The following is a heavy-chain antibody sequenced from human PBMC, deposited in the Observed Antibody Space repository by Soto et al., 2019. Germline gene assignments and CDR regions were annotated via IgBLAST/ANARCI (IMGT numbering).Heavy chain of an antibody. D-gene: IGHD6-6*01. Sequence: QVQLVESGGGVVQPGRSLRLSCAASGFTFSSYGMHWVRQAPGKGLEWVAVISYGGSNKYYADSVKGRFTISRDNSKNTLYLQMNSLRAEDTAVYYCAKDDSSSPGYMDVWGKGTTVTVSS. CDR3: AKDDSSSPGYMDV. V-gene: IGHV3-30*18. J-gene: IGHJ6*03. CDR1: GFTFSSYG. CDR2: ISYGGSNK.